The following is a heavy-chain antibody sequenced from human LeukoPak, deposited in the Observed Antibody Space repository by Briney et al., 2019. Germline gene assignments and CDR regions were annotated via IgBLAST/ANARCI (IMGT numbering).Heavy chain of an antibody. D-gene: IGHD4/OR15-4a*01. V-gene: IGHV3-21*01. CDR2: ISSSSSYI. Sequence: GGSLRLSCAASAFTFSSYSMNWVRQAPGKGLEWVSSISSSSSYIYYADSVKGRFTISRDNAKNSLYLQMNSLRAEDTAVYYCAREGAGRDFDYWGQGTLVTVSS. J-gene: IGHJ4*02. CDR1: AFTFSSYS. CDR3: AREGAGRDFDY.